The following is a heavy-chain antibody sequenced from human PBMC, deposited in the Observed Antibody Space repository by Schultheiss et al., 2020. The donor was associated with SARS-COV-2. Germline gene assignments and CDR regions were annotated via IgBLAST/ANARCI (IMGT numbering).Heavy chain of an antibody. D-gene: IGHD3-10*01. CDR1: GFAFSSYA. V-gene: IGHV3-30*07. Sequence: GGSLRLSCAASGFAFSSYALHWVRRAPGKGLEWVAVISYDGSNKYYADSVKGRFTISRDNSKNTLYLQMNSLRAEDTAVYYCARDYGFGEFNYYGMDVWGQGTTVTVSS. CDR3: ARDYGFGEFNYYGMDV. J-gene: IGHJ6*02. CDR2: ISYDGSNK.